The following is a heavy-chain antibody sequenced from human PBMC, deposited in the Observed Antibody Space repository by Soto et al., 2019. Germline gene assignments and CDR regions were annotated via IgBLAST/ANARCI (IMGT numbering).Heavy chain of an antibody. CDR2: ISSSSSYI. D-gene: IGHD2-2*01. CDR1: GFTFSSYS. V-gene: IGHV3-21*01. J-gene: IGHJ6*03. CDR3: ARPLIVVVPAAMERSYYMDV. Sequence: GGSLRLSCAASGFTFSSYSMNWVRQAPGKGLEWVSSISSSSSYIYYADSVKGRFTISRDNAKNSLYLQMNSLRAEDTAVYYCARPLIVVVPAAMERSYYMDVWGKGATVTVSS.